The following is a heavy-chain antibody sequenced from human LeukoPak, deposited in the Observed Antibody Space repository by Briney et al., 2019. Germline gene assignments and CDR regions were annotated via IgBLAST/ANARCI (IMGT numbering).Heavy chain of an antibody. V-gene: IGHV1-18*01. CDR2: ISAYNGNT. CDR3: ARDLGSNYVYYYGMDV. J-gene: IGHJ6*02. CDR1: GYTFTGYG. Sequence: ASVKVSCKASGYTFTGYGISWVRQAPGQGREWMGWISAYNGNTNYAQKLQGRVTMTTDTSTSTAYMELRSLRSDDTAVYYCARDLGSNYVYYYGMDVWGQGTTVTVSS. D-gene: IGHD4-11*01.